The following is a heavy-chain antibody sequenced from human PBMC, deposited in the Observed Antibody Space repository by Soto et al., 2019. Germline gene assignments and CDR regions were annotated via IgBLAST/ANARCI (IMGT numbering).Heavy chain of an antibody. CDR3: VRDQDSRGYSVFNL. CDR2: ISNYGTGT. J-gene: IGHJ5*02. V-gene: IGHV3-74*01. CDR1: GFSFRSFF. Sequence: GGSLRLSCEDSGFSFRSFFMHWVRQGPGKGQKWVSRISNYGTGTTYADSVQGRFTVSRHNSKTTVYLQMNRLRPEDTAVYFCVRDQDSRGYSVFNLWGQGT. D-gene: IGHD3-22*01.